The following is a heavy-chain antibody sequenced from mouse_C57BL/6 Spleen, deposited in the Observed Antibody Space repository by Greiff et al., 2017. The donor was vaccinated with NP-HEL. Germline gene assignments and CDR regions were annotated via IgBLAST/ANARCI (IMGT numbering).Heavy chain of an antibody. Sequence: QVQLKQPGAELVMPGASVKLSCKASGYTFTSYWMHWVKQRPGQGLEWIGEIDPSDSYTNYNQKFKGKSTLTVDKSSSTAYMQLSSLTSEDSAVYYCASSNWAAYWGQGTLVTVSA. CDR3: ASSNWAAY. V-gene: IGHV1-69*01. CDR1: GYTFTSYW. D-gene: IGHD4-1*01. J-gene: IGHJ3*01. CDR2: IDPSDSYT.